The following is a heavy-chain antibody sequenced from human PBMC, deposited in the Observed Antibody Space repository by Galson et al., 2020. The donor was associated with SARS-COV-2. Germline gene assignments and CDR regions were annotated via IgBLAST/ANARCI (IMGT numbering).Heavy chain of an antibody. CDR1: GGSISSSSYY. V-gene: IGHV4-39*01. J-gene: IGHJ6*02. D-gene: IGHD3-10*01. CDR2: FYYTGTT. CDR3: ARPMHHYYYGLDV. Sequence: SETLSLTCTVSGGSISSSSYYWGWIRQPPGKGLQWIVHFYYTGTTYYNPSLKSRVTISADPSKNQFSLRLTSVTAADTAVYYCARPMHHYYYGLDVWGQGTTVTVSS.